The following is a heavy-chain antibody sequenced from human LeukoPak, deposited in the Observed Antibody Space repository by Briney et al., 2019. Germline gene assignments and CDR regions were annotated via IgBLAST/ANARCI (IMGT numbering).Heavy chain of an antibody. V-gene: IGHV3-33*01. Sequence: GRSLRLSCAASGFTFSSYGMHWVRQAPGKGLEWVAFIRYDGSNKYYADSVKGRFTISRDNSKNSLYLQMNSLRAEDTAVYYCARDVATISNWFDPWGQGTLVTVSS. CDR2: IRYDGSNK. CDR1: GFTFSSYG. D-gene: IGHD5-24*01. CDR3: ARDVATISNWFDP. J-gene: IGHJ5*02.